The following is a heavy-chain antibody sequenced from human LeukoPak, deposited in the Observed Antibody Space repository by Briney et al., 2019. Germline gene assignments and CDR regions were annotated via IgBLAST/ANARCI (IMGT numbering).Heavy chain of an antibody. V-gene: IGHV4-59*08. CDR3: ARTNYYGSGSYYPDF. CDR2: IYHSGST. CDR1: GGSISSYY. D-gene: IGHD3-10*01. J-gene: IGHJ4*02. Sequence: PSETLSLTCTVSGGSISSYYWSWIRQPPGKGLEWIGFIYHSGSTDYNPSLKSRGTISVDTSKNQFSLKLSSVTAADTAVYYCARTNYYGSGSYYPDFWGQGTLVTVSS.